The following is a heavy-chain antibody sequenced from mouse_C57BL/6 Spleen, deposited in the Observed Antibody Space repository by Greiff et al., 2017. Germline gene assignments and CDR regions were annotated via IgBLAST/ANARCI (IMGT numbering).Heavy chain of an antibody. CDR3: ARSYSNSYYARDY. Sequence: EVKLVESGPGLAKPSQTLSLTCSVTGYSITSDYWNWIRKFPGSKLEYMGYISYSGSTYYNPSLKSRISITRDTSKNQYYLQLNSVTTEDTATYYCARSYSNSYYARDYWGQGTSVTVSS. J-gene: IGHJ4*01. CDR1: GYSITSDY. D-gene: IGHD2-5*01. V-gene: IGHV3-8*01. CDR2: ISYSGST.